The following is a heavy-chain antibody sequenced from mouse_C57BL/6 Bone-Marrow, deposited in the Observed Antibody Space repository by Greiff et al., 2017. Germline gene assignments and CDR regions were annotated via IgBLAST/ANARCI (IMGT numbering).Heavy chain of an antibody. CDR2: IHPNSGST. Sequence: QVQLQQPGAELVKPGASVKLSCKASGYTFTSYWMHWVKQRPGQGLEWIGMIHPNSGSTNYNEKFKSKATLTVDKSSSTAYMQLSSLTSEDSAVYYCAREDSYYYGSSPYWYLDGWGTGTTVTVSS. V-gene: IGHV1-64*01. J-gene: IGHJ1*03. CDR1: GYTFTSYW. D-gene: IGHD1-1*01. CDR3: AREDSYYYGSSPYWYLDG.